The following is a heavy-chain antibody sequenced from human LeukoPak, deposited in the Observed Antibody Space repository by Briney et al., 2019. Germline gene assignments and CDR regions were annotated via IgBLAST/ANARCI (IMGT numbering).Heavy chain of an antibody. V-gene: IGHV1-8*01. CDR1: GYTFTSYD. J-gene: IGHJ4*02. CDR2: MNPNSGNA. CDR3: ARGLTTMVRGVNNY. Sequence: GASVKVSCKASGYTFTSYDINWVRQATGQGLEWMGWMNPNSGNAGYAQKFQGRVTMTRNTSISTAYMELSSLRSEDTAVYYCARGLTTMVRGVNNYWGQGTLVTVSS. D-gene: IGHD3-10*01.